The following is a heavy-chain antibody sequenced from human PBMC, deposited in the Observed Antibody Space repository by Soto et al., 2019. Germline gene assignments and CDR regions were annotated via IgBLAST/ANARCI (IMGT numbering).Heavy chain of an antibody. D-gene: IGHD6-19*01. CDR2: VYYSGTT. J-gene: IGHJ4*02. CDR3: ARAGSPWRYFFEY. CDR1: GGSINSYY. V-gene: IGHV4-59*01. Sequence: QVQLQESGPGLVKPSETLSLTCTVSGGSINSYYWSWIRQSPGKGLEWIGYVYYSGTTYYNPSLQSRVTISVDTSKKQFSLKVRSVTAADTAIYFCARAGSPWRYFFEYWGQGSLVTVSS.